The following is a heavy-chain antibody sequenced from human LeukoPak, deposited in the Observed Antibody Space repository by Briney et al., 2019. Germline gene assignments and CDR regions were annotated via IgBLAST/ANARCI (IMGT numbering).Heavy chain of an antibody. J-gene: IGHJ4*02. CDR3: ATELNFWSGYYGY. V-gene: IGHV1-18*01. Sequence: ASVKVSCKTSGYTFTTYGISWVRQAPGQGLEWMGWISVYSGNTNFAQKFQGRVTMTEDTSTDTAYMELSSLRSEDTAVYYCATELNFWSGYYGYWGQGTLVTVSS. D-gene: IGHD3-3*01. CDR1: GYTFTTYG. CDR2: ISVYSGNT.